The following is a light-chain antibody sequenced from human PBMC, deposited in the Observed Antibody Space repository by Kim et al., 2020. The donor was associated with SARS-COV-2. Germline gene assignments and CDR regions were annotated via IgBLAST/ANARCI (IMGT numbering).Light chain of an antibody. V-gene: IGLV6-57*03. Sequence: GTTVTISCTRSSGSIASNYVQWYQQRPGSAPPTVIYEDNQRPSGVPDRFSGSIDSSSNSASLTISGLKTEDEADYYCQSYDSSNVVFGGGTQLTVL. CDR3: QSYDSSNVV. J-gene: IGLJ2*01. CDR2: EDN. CDR1: SGSIASNY.